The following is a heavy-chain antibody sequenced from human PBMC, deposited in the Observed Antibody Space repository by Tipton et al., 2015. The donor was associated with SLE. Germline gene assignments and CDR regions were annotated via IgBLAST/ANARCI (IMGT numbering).Heavy chain of an antibody. J-gene: IGHJ4*02. CDR1: GYSISSGYY. V-gene: IGHV4-38-2*02. Sequence: TLSLTCIVSGYSISSGYYWGWIRQPPGKGLEWIGSIYHSGSTYYNPSLKSRVTISVDTSKNQFSLKLSSVTAADTAVYYCARGRGGSSSGHYWGQGTLVTVSS. CDR2: IYHSGST. D-gene: IGHD6-6*01. CDR3: ARGRGGSSSGHY.